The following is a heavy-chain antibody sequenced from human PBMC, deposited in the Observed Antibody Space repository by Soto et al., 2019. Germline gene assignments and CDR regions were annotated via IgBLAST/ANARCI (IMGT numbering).Heavy chain of an antibody. J-gene: IGHJ4*02. V-gene: IGHV3-23*01. CDR1: GFTFSTYA. Sequence: EVQLLEPGGGLVQPGGSLRLSCAASGFTFSTYAMNWVRQAPGKGLEWVSGISGSGDSTYYADSVKGRFTVSRDNSKNTLYLQMNSLRAEDTAVFYCAKERSSGWSLDYWGQGTLVTVSS. CDR2: ISGSGDST. D-gene: IGHD6-19*01. CDR3: AKERSSGWSLDY.